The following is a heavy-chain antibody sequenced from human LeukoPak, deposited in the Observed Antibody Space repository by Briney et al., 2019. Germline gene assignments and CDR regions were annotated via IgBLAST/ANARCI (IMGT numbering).Heavy chain of an antibody. CDR3: ARASLYCSSTSCRYYYMDV. CDR2: ISAYNGNT. CDR1: GYTFTSYG. J-gene: IGHJ6*03. V-gene: IGHV1-18*01. D-gene: IGHD2-2*01. Sequence: ASVKVSCKASGYTFTSYGISWVRQAPGQGLEWMGWISAYNGNTNYAQKLQGRVTMTTDTSTSTAYMELRSLRSDDTAVYYCARASLYCSSTSCRYYYMDVWGKGTTVTVSS.